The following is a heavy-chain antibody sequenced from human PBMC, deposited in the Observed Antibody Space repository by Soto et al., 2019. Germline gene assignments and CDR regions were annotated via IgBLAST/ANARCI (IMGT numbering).Heavy chain of an antibody. CDR1: GGTFNTYA. Sequence: QVQLVQSGAEMKKPGSSVKVSCQSSGGTFNTYAMNWVRQAPGQGPEWMGDISPMFGAANYAPKFQGRVTTTADEPTGTSYMQLSSLTSEATALYFCAREVQVHTPAFVYWGQGTLVTVSS. J-gene: IGHJ4*02. CDR2: ISPMFGAA. V-gene: IGHV1-69*19. CDR3: AREVQVHTPAFVY. D-gene: IGHD3-10*01.